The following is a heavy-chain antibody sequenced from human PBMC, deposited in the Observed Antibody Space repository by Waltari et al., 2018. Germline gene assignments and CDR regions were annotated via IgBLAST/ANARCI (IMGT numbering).Heavy chain of an antibody. CDR2: ISSSSSYI. D-gene: IGHD3-10*01. V-gene: IGHV3-21*01. CDR1: GFTFSSYS. CDR3: ARVSGSGSSSPYYGMDV. Sequence: EVQLVESGGGLVKPGGSLRLSCAASGFTFSSYSMHWVRQAQGKGLEWVSSISSSSSYIYYADSVKGRFTISRDNAKNSLYLQMNSLRAEDTAVYYCARVSGSGSSSPYYGMDVWGQGTTVTVSS. J-gene: IGHJ6*02.